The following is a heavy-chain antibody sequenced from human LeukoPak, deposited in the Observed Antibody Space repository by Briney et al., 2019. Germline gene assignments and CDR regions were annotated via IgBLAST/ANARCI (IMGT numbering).Heavy chain of an antibody. CDR2: MYFTGST. D-gene: IGHD2-21*02. Sequence: SETLSLTCTVSGDSITSYYWTWVRQPPGKGLEWIGYMYFTGSTDYNPSLKSRGTISEDKSNNQFSLSLNSVTAADTAVYYCARQVICGDDCYSEYWGQGILVTVSS. J-gene: IGHJ4*02. CDR3: ARQVICGDDCYSEY. V-gene: IGHV4-59*08. CDR1: GDSITSYY.